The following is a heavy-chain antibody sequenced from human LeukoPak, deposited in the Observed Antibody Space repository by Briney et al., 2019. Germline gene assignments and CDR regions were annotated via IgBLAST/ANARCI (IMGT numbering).Heavy chain of an antibody. J-gene: IGHJ4*02. CDR2: ISDSGGRT. CDR3: AKRGVVIRVILVGFHKEAYYFDS. D-gene: IGHD3-22*01. Sequence: PGESLRLSCAVSGITLSNYGMSWVRQAPGKGLEWVASISDSGGRTNYADSVKGRFTISRDNPKNTLYLQMNSLRAEDTAVYFCAKRGVVIRVILVGFHKEAYYFDSWGQGALVTVSS. CDR1: GITLSNYG. V-gene: IGHV3-23*01.